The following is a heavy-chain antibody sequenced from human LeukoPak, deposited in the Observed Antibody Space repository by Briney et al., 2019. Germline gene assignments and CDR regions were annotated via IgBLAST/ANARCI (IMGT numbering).Heavy chain of an antibody. J-gene: IGHJ4*02. CDR3: ASDRGNRGVIITDPFDY. Sequence: ASVKVSCKASGYTFTNYYMHWVRQAPGQGLEWMGIINPSGGRTSYAQKFQGRVIMTRDTSTSTVYMELSSLRSEDTAVYYCASDRGNRGVIITDPFDYWGQGTLVTVSS. CDR2: INPSGGRT. D-gene: IGHD3-10*01. CDR1: GYTFTNYY. V-gene: IGHV1-46*01.